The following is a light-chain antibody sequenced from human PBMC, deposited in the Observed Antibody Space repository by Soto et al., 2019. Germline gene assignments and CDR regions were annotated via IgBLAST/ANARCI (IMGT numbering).Light chain of an antibody. CDR1: QSVSSY. V-gene: IGKV3-11*01. CDR2: DAS. J-gene: IGKJ2*01. CDR3: QQRTNWSYT. Sequence: DIVLTQSPATLSLSPGDIATLSCRASQSVSSYLLWYQQKPGQAPRLLIYDASNRATGIPARFSGSGSGTDFTLTISSLEPEDFAVYFCQQRTNWSYTFGQGTKLEIK.